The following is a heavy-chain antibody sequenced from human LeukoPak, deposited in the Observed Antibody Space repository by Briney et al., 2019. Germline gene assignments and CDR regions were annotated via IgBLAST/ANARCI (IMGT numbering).Heavy chain of an antibody. V-gene: IGHV3-30*03. Sequence: QSGGSLRLSCAASEFTFSSYAMHWVRQAPGKGLEWVALVSNDGGDKYYADSVKGRFTISRDNAKSSLYLQMSNLRAEDTAIYYCAVDGGYNRFDPWGQGTLVTVPS. D-gene: IGHD1-1*01. J-gene: IGHJ5*02. CDR2: VSNDGGDK. CDR3: AVDGGYNRFDP. CDR1: EFTFSSYA.